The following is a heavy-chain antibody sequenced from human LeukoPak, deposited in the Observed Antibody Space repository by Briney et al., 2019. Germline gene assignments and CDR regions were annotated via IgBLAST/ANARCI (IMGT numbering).Heavy chain of an antibody. D-gene: IGHD1-26*01. J-gene: IGHJ4*02. CDR2: IRFDGSNI. V-gene: IGHV3-33*01. CDR1: GISFSAHG. CDR3: VRDGVGATTYFGYFDH. Sequence: GGSLRLSCAASGISFSAHGMHWVRQAPGKGLEWVAIIRFDGSNIHHADSVKGRFTISRDNSKNTLYLQMNSLRAEDTAVYYCVRDGVGATTYFGYFDHWGQGNLVTVSS.